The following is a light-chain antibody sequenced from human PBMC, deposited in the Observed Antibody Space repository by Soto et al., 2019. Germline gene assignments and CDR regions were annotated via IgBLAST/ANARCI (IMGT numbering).Light chain of an antibody. CDR3: SAWDDSLHVWL. CDR2: INN. CDR1: DSNVGSTA. V-gene: IGLV1-44*01. Sequence: QSVLTQPPSASGAPGQRVTISCSGSDSNVGSTAVNWYQQVPGTAPKLLIFINNQRPSGVPDRFSGSKSGTSASLAISGLRAEDEADYYCSAWDDSLHVWLFGGGTKLTVL. J-gene: IGLJ3*02.